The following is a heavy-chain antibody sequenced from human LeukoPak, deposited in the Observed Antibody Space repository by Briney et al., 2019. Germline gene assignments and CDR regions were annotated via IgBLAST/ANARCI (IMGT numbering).Heavy chain of an antibody. D-gene: IGHD1-14*01. CDR2: ISGVADRT. CDR3: AKESPYTSPRNYYFDY. CDR1: GFTFSSYA. Sequence: GGSLRLSCAASGFTFSSYAMSWIRQAPGKGLEWVSAISGVADRTYYADSVKGRFTISRDNSKNTLSLQMNSLRAEDAAIYYCAKESPYTSPRNYYFDYWGQGTLVTVSS. V-gene: IGHV3-23*01. J-gene: IGHJ4*02.